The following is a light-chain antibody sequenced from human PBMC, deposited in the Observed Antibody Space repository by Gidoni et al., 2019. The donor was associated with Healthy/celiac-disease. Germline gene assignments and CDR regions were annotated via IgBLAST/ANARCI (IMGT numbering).Light chain of an antibody. Sequence: QSALTQPASVSGSPGQSITISCTGTSSDVGSYNLVSWNQQHPGKAPKVMIYEGSKRPSGVSNRFSGSKSGNTASLTISGLQAEDEADYYCCSYAGSSTLVFGGGTKLTVL. V-gene: IGLV2-23*01. J-gene: IGLJ2*01. CDR3: CSYAGSSTLV. CDR1: SSDVGSYNL. CDR2: EGS.